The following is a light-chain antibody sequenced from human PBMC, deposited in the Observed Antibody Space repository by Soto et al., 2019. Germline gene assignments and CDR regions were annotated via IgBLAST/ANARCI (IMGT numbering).Light chain of an antibody. V-gene: IGLV2-8*01. Sequence: QSVLTQPPSASGSPGQSVTISCTGTSSDVGGYNYVSWYQQHPGKAPKLMISEVSKRPSGVPDRFSGSKSGNTASLTVSGPQGEDEADYYCSSFAGNNNLVFGGGTKLTVL. J-gene: IGLJ2*01. CDR3: SSFAGNNNLV. CDR1: SSDVGGYNY. CDR2: EVS.